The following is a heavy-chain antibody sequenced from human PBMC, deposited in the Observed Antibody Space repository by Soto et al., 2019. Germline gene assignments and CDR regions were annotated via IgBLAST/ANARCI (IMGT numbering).Heavy chain of an antibody. CDR2: ISAYNGNT. J-gene: IGHJ4*02. CDR3: AREVEVGAEGGGNYFDY. Sequence: QVQLVQSGAEVKKPGASVKVSCKASGYTFTSYGISWVRQAPGQGLEWMGWISAYNGNTNYAQKLQGRVTMTTDTSTSTAYMERRSLRSDDGAVYYWAREVEVGAEGGGNYFDYWGQGTLVTVSS. D-gene: IGHD1-26*01. CDR1: GYTFTSYG. V-gene: IGHV1-18*01.